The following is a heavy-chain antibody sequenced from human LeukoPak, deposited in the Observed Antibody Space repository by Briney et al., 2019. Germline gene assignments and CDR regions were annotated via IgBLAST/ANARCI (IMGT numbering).Heavy chain of an antibody. Sequence: SVKVSCKASGFTFTSSAMQWVRQARGQRLEWIGWIVVGSVNTNYAQKFQERAAITRHMSTSTAYMELSSLRSEDTAVYYCAAGITTPFDYWGQGTLVTVSS. J-gene: IGHJ4*02. CDR1: GFTFTSSA. CDR3: AAGITTPFDY. CDR2: IVVGSVNT. V-gene: IGHV1-58*02. D-gene: IGHD3-16*01.